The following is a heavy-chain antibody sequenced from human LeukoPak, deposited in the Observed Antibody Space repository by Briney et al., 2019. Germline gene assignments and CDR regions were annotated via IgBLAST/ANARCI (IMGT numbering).Heavy chain of an antibody. V-gene: IGHV3-64*01. CDR3: ARGLEGDAFDI. J-gene: IGHJ3*02. CDR2: ISSNGGST. CDR1: GFTFSSYA. D-gene: IGHD1-1*01. Sequence: GGSLRLSCAAPGFTFSSYAMHWVRQAPGKGLEYVSAISSNGGSTYYANSVKGRFTISRDNSKNTLYLQMGSLRAEDMAVYYCARGLEGDAFDIWGQGTMVTVSS.